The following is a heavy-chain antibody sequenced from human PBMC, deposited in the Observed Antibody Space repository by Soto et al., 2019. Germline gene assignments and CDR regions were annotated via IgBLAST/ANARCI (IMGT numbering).Heavy chain of an antibody. CDR1: GGSISSYY. V-gene: IGHV4-59*01. D-gene: IGHD3-16*01. CDR3: ARVGGGYYYYYYGMDV. CDR2: IYYSGST. Sequence: LSLTCTVSGGSISSYYWGWIRQPPGKGLEWIGYIYYSGSTNYNPSLKSRVTISVDTSKNQFSLKLSSVTAADTAVYYCARVGGGYYYYYYGMDVWGQGTTVTVSS. J-gene: IGHJ6*02.